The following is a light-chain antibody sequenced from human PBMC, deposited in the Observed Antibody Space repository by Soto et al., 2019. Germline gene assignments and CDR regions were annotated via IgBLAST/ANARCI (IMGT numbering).Light chain of an antibody. V-gene: IGKV3-20*01. CDR1: QSVSSN. Sequence: MVMTQSPATLSLSPAERATLSCRASQSVSSNLAWYQQKPGQAPRLLIYGTSNRATGTPDRFSGSGSGTDFTLTISRLEPEDFAVYYCQQYGSPPITFGQGTRLEIK. J-gene: IGKJ5*01. CDR2: GTS. CDR3: QQYGSPPIT.